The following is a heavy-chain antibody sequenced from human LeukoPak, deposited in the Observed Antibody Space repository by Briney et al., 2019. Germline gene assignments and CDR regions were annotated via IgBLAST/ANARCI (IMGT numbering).Heavy chain of an antibody. CDR2: IYYSGST. D-gene: IGHD6-19*01. Sequence: SETLSLTCTVSGGSISSYYWSWIRQPPGKGLEWIGYIYYSGSTNYNPSLKSRVTISVDTSKNQFSLKLSSVTAADTAVYYRARGIRGWELISYYFDYWGQGTLVTVSS. CDR1: GGSISSYY. V-gene: IGHV4-59*01. J-gene: IGHJ4*02. CDR3: ARGIRGWELISYYFDY.